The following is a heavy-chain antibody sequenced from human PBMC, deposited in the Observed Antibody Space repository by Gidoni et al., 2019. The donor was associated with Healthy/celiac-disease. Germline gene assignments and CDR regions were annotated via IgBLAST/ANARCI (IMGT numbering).Heavy chain of an antibody. CDR1: GYTFTSYG. V-gene: IGHV1-18*04. CDR2: ISAYNGNT. J-gene: IGHJ4*02. Sequence: QVKLVQSGAEVKKPGASVKVSCKASGYTFTSYGISWVGQAPGQGLEWMGWISAYNGNTNYAQRLQGRVTMTNDTSTSTAYMELRGMGSDDTAVYYCARDLGAVAGSRGFDYWGQGTLVTVSS. D-gene: IGHD6-19*01. CDR3: ARDLGAVAGSRGFDY.